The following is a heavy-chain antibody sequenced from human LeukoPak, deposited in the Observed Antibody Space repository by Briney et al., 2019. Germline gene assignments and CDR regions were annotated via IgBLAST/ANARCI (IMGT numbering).Heavy chain of an antibody. J-gene: IGHJ4*02. CDR2: IKSTGGGT. Sequence: GASVKVSCKASGYTFRNFHIHWARQAPGQGFEWMGIIKSTGGGTNYAQRFQGRVTMTRDTSISTAYMELSRLRSDDTAVYYCARDRTRGYSGYEGYWGQGTLVTVSS. V-gene: IGHV1-2*02. D-gene: IGHD5-12*01. CDR3: ARDRTRGYSGYEGY. CDR1: GYTFRNFH.